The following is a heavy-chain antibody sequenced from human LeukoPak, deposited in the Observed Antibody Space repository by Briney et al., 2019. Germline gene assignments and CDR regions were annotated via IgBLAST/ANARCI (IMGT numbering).Heavy chain of an antibody. CDR1: GYTFISYG. Sequence: ASVKVSCKASGYTFISYGISWVRQAPGQGLEWMGRISPYNGNTRCAQKRQGTITMSTDASTSTAYMELRSLRSDDTAMYYCARDYTTGWNGYWGQGALVTVSS. V-gene: IGHV1-18*04. J-gene: IGHJ4*02. CDR2: ISPYNGNT. CDR3: ARDYTTGWNGY. D-gene: IGHD6-19*01.